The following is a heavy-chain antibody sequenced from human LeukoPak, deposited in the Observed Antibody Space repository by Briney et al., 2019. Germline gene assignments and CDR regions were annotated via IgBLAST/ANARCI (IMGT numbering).Heavy chain of an antibody. CDR2: IYYGGST. J-gene: IGHJ4*02. Sequence: SETLSLTCTVSGGSISTSTYYWGWIRQPPGKGLEWTASIYYGGSTYYNPSLKSRVTISIDTAKNQFSLRLSSVTAADTAVYYCARDRYYYDSSGYYYSGYFDYWGQGTLVTVSS. V-gene: IGHV4-39*07. CDR1: GGSISTSTYY. D-gene: IGHD3-22*01. CDR3: ARDRYYYDSSGYYYSGYFDY.